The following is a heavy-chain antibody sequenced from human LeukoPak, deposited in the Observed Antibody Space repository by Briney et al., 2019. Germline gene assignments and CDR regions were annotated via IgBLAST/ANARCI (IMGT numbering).Heavy chain of an antibody. CDR1: GGTFSSYA. V-gene: IGHV1-69*05. J-gene: IGHJ6*03. Sequence: ASVKVSCKASGGTFSSYAISWVRQAPGQGLEWMGGIIPIFGTANYAQKFQGRVTITTDESTSTAYMELSSLRSEDTAVYYRARGAMVRGPKRAYYMDVWGKGTTVTVSS. D-gene: IGHD3-10*01. CDR3: ARGAMVRGPKRAYYMDV. CDR2: IIPIFGTA.